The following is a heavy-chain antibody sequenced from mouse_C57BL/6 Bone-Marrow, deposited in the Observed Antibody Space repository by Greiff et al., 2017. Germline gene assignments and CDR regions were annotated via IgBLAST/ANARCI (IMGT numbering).Heavy chain of an antibody. D-gene: IGHD1-1*01. CDR1: GYTFTDYY. Sequence: VKLQESGAELVRPGASVKLSCKASGYTFTDYYINWVKQRPGQGLEWIARIYPGSGSTNYNEKFKSKATLTVDTSSSTAYMQLSSLTSEDSAVYYCARWVYYPFDYWGQGTTLTVSS. CDR3: ARWVYYPFDY. CDR2: IYPGSGST. V-gene: IGHV1-76*01. J-gene: IGHJ2*01.